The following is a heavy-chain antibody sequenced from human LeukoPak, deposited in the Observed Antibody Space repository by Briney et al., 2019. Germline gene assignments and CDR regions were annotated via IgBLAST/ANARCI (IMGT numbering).Heavy chain of an antibody. D-gene: IGHD2-2*01. CDR2: INPNSSGT. CDR3: ARNCSSTSCPGWYFDL. J-gene: IGHJ2*01. CDR1: GYTFTGYY. V-gene: IGHV1-2*02. Sequence: ASVKVSCKASGYTFTGYYMHWVRQAPGQGLEWMGWINPNSSGTNYAQKFQGRVTMTRDTSISTAYMELSRLRSDDTAVYYCARNCSSTSCPGWYFDLWGRGTLVTVSS.